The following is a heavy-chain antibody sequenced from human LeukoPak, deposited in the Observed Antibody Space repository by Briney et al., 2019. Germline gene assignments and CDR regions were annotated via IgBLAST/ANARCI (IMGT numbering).Heavy chain of an antibody. CDR1: GYTFTSYA. J-gene: IGHJ6*02. CDR3: ARNVVEESSSSYYYYGMDV. V-gene: IGHV7-4-1*02. Sequence: ASVKVSCKASGYTFTSYAMNWVRQAPGQGLEWMGWINTNTGNPTYAQGFTGRFVFSLDTSVSTAYLQISSLKAEDTAVYYCARNVVEESSSSYYYYGMDVWGQGTTVTVSS. CDR2: INTNTGNP. D-gene: IGHD2-15*01.